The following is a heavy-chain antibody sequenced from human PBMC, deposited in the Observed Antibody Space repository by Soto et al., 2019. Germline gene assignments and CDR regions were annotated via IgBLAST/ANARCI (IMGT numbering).Heavy chain of an antibody. CDR1: GFTFSTYA. V-gene: IGHV3-33*08. Sequence: GGSLRLSCAASGFTFSTYAMQWVRQAPGKGLEWVAVIWYDGSNKYYADSVKGRFTISRDNSKNTLYLQMNSLRAEDTAVYYCARDKQYQFDYWGQGALVTVSS. CDR2: IWYDGSNK. J-gene: IGHJ4*02. D-gene: IGHD2-2*01. CDR3: ARDKQYQFDY.